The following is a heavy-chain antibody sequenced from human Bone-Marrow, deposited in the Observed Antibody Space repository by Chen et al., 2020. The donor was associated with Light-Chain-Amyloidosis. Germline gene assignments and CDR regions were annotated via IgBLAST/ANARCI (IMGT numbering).Heavy chain of an antibody. Sequence: EVQLVESGGGLVQAGGARVPSCVDSGLTFRAYWMSWVRQAPGKGLEWVANIKQDGSEENYMDSVRGRFTISRDNAKNSLYLQMKSLRAEDTAVYYCARTTGRAFDVWGLGTMVSVSS. J-gene: IGHJ3*01. CDR2: IKQDGSEE. CDR1: GLTFRAYW. CDR3: ARTTGRAFDV. D-gene: IGHD2-8*02. V-gene: IGHV3-7*01.